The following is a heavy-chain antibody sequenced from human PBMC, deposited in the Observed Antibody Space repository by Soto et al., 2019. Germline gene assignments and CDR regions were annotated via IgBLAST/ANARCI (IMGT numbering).Heavy chain of an antibody. V-gene: IGHV3-7*01. CDR2: IKQDGSEK. CDR1: GLTFSSYW. Sequence: GGSLRLSCAASGLTFSSYWMIWVRQAPGKGLEWVANIKQDGSEKYYVDSVKGRFTISRDNAKNSLYLQMNSLRAEDTAVYYCARDRYGDYYYYYGMDVWGQGTTVTVSS. D-gene: IGHD4-17*01. CDR3: ARDRYGDYYYYYGMDV. J-gene: IGHJ6*02.